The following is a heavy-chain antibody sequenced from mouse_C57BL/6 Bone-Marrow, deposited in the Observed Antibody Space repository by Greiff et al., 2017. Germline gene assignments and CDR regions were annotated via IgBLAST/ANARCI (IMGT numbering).Heavy chain of an antibody. J-gene: IGHJ2*01. Sequence: VQLQQSGAELVRPGASVKLSCTASGFNIKDDYIHWVKQRPEQGLEWIGWIDPEIGDTDYASKFQGKATITSDTSSNTAYLQLSSLTSEDTAVYYCSSFDGNYFDFWDQGTPLTVAS. CDR3: SSFDGNYFDF. CDR2: IDPEIGDT. CDR1: GFNIKDDY. V-gene: IGHV14-4*01. D-gene: IGHD2-3*01.